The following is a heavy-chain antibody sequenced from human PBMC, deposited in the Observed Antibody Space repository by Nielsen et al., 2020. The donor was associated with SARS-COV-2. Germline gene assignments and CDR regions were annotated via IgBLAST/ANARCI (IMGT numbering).Heavy chain of an antibody. D-gene: IGHD3-10*01. CDR2: VYSGGSK. V-gene: IGHV3-66*02. CDR1: GFTVYNY. CDR3: VKDGAYYGVRGVVHFGY. Sequence: GESLKISCAASGFTVYNYMNWVRQAPGKGLEWVSVVYSGGSKYYADSVKGRFTISRDNSKNILYLQMNNLRAEDTAVYYCVKDGAYYGVRGVVHFGYGGRGNLVTVSS. J-gene: IGHJ4*02.